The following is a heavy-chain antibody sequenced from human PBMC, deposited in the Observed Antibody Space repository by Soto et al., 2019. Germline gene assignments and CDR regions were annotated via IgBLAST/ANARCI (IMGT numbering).Heavy chain of an antibody. CDR3: ASHSLRYFDWLFPEDV. J-gene: IGHJ6*02. CDR1: GGSISSYY. V-gene: IGHV4-59*01. D-gene: IGHD3-9*01. CDR2: IYYSGST. Sequence: SETLSLTCTVSGGSISSYYWSWIRQPPGKGLEWIGYIYYSGSTNYNPSLKSRVTISVDTSKNQFSLKLSSVTAADTAVYYCASHSLRYFDWLFPEDVWGQGTTVTVSS.